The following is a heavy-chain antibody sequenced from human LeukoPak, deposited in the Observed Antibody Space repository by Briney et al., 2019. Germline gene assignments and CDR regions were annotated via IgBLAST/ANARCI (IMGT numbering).Heavy chain of an antibody. D-gene: IGHD6-19*01. J-gene: IGHJ5*02. CDR3: ARENNSSGP. V-gene: IGHV4-34*01. Sequence: SETLSLTCAVYGGSFSGYYWSWIRQPPGKGLEWIGEINHSGSTNYNPSLKSRVTISVDTSKNQFSLKLSSVTAADTAVYYCARENNSSGPWGQGTLVTVSS. CDR2: INHSGST. CDR1: GGSFSGYY.